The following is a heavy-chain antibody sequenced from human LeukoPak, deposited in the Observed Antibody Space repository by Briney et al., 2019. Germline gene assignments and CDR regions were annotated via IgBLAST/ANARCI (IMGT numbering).Heavy chain of an antibody. J-gene: IGHJ4*02. D-gene: IGHD3-3*01. CDR1: GYTFTGYY. Sequence: ASVKVSCKASGYTFTGYYMHWVRQAPGQGLERMGWINPNSGGTNYAQKFQGRVTMTRDTSISTAYMELSRLRSDDTAVYYCAREGVTIFGVVIIPFDYWGQGTLVTVSS. CDR2: INPNSGGT. V-gene: IGHV1-2*02. CDR3: AREGVTIFGVVIIPFDY.